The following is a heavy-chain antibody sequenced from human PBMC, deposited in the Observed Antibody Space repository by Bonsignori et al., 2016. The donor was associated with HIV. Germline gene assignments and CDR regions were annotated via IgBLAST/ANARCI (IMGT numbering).Heavy chain of an antibody. Sequence: RQAPGKGLEWLGYVSYSGNTNYNPSLNSRVTISVDTSKNQFSLKLSSVTAADTAVYYCARRGSSRSFDYWGQGTLVTVSS. D-gene: IGHD6-13*01. CDR3: ARRGSSRSFDY. V-gene: IGHV4-59*01. J-gene: IGHJ4*02. CDR2: VSYSGNT.